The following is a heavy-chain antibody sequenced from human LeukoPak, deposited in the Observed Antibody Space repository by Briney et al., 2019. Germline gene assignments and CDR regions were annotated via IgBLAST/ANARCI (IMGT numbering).Heavy chain of an antibody. CDR2: IRYDGSNK. V-gene: IGHV3-30*02. J-gene: IGHJ6*04. CDR3: AKDHYYGSGSYPDV. CDR1: GFTFSSYG. Sequence: PGGSLRLYCAASGFTFSSYGMHWVRQAPGKGLEWVAFIRYDGSNKYYADSVKGRFTISRDNSKNTLYLQMNSLRAEDTAVYYCAKDHYYGSGSYPDVWGKGTTVTVSS. D-gene: IGHD3-10*01.